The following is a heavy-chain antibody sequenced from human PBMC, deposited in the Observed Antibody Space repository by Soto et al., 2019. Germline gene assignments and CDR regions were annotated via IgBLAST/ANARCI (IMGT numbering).Heavy chain of an antibody. D-gene: IGHD3-22*01. CDR2: IYYSGST. Sequence: SETLSLTCTVSGVSISSYYWSWIRQPPGKGLEWIGYIYYSGSTNYNPSLKSRVTISVDTSKNQFSLKLSSVTAADTAVYYCARDNGRENYYDSSGYWYYFDYWGQGTLVTVS. CDR3: ARDNGRENYYDSSGYWYYFDY. V-gene: IGHV4-59*01. J-gene: IGHJ4*02. CDR1: GVSISSYY.